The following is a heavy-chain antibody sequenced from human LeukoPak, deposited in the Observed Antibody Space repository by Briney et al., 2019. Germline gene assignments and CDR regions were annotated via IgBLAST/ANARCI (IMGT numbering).Heavy chain of an antibody. CDR2: IYHSGSA. J-gene: IGHJ4*02. CDR3: ARIPTDRRGYSYGYEVY. V-gene: IGHV4-39*07. CDR1: GGSISSSSYY. D-gene: IGHD5-18*01. Sequence: PSETLSLTCTVSGGSISSSSYYWGWIRQPPGKGLEWIGSIYHSGSAYYNPSLKSRVTISVDTSKNQFSLKLSSVTAADTAVYYCARIPTDRRGYSYGYEVYWGQGTLVTVSS.